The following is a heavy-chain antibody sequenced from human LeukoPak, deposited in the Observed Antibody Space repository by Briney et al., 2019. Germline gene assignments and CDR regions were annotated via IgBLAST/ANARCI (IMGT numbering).Heavy chain of an antibody. Sequence: GASVKVSCKASGGTFSSYAISWVRQAPGQGFEWMGGIIPIFGTANYAQKFQGRVTITAEESTSTAYMELSSLRSEDTAVYYCARAVINYYDSSGYYYFDYWGQGTLVTVSS. CDR2: IIPIFGTA. CDR3: ARAVINYYDSSGYYYFDY. J-gene: IGHJ4*02. V-gene: IGHV1-69*13. D-gene: IGHD3-22*01. CDR1: GGTFSSYA.